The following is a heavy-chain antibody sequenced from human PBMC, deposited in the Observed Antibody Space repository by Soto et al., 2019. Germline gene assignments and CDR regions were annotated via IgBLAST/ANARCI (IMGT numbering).Heavy chain of an antibody. D-gene: IGHD3-3*01. J-gene: IGHJ4*02. V-gene: IGHV4-34*01. Sequence: PSETLSLTCAVYGGSFSGYYWSWTRQPPGKGLEWIGEINHSGSTNYNPSLKRPVTISVDTSKNLFSLKLSSVTAADTAVYYCAGDPTISDGYWGQGTLVTVSS. CDR1: GGSFSGYY. CDR2: INHSGST. CDR3: AGDPTISDGY.